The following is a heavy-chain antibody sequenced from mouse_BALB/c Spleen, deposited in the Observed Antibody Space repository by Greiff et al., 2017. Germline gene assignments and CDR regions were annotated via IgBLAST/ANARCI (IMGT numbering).Heavy chain of an antibody. D-gene: IGHD2-1*01. J-gene: IGHJ2*01. CDR1: GFNIKDTY. CDR2: IDPANGNT. V-gene: IGHV14-3*02. Sequence: VQLQQSGAELVKPGASVKLSCTASGFNIKDTYMHWVKQRPEQGLEWIGRIDPANGNTKYDPKFQGKATITADTSSNTAYLQLSSLTSEDTAVYCCATTNYFDYWGQGTTLTVSS. CDR3: ATTNYFDY.